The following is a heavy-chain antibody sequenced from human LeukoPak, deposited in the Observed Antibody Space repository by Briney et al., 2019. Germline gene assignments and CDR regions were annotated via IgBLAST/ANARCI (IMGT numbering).Heavy chain of an antibody. CDR3: ARIVGYCRGTSCTTLDY. CDR1: GYTFTDYY. D-gene: IGHD2-2*03. Sequence: ASVKVSCKASGYTFTDYYIHWVRQAPGQGLEWMGWINPNSGAIKYAQTFQGRVTMTRDTPISTAYMELRGLRSDDTAVYYCARIVGYCRGTSCTTLDYWGQGALVTVSS. J-gene: IGHJ4*02. V-gene: IGHV1-2*02. CDR2: INPNSGAI.